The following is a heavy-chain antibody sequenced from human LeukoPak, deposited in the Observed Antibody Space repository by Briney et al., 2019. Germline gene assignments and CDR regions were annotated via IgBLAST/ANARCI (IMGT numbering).Heavy chain of an antibody. CDR3: ARAAYDSSGYLTL. D-gene: IGHD3-22*01. V-gene: IGHV3-33*02. J-gene: IGHJ4*02. CDR2: IWYDGTNK. Sequence: GGSLRLSCAASGFTFSSYGMHWVRQAPGKGLEWVAVIWYDGTNKYYADSAKGRFTISRDNSKNTLFLQMNSLRVEDTAVYYCARAAYDSSGYLTLWGQGTLVTVSS. CDR1: GFTFSSYG.